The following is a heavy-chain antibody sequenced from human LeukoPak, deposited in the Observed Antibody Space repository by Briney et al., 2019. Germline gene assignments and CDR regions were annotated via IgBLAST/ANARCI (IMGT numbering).Heavy chain of an antibody. CDR3: ARDPSNSGNYYVFDY. V-gene: IGHV3-30*03. CDR1: GFTFSGYG. Sequence: GGSLRLSCAASGFTFSGYGMNWVRQAPGKGLEWVAVISYDGSDKFYADSVRGRFTISRDNSKNTLYLHMNSLRPEDTAVYYCARDPSNSGNYYVFDYWGQGTLVTVSS. D-gene: IGHD1-26*01. CDR2: ISYDGSDK. J-gene: IGHJ4*02.